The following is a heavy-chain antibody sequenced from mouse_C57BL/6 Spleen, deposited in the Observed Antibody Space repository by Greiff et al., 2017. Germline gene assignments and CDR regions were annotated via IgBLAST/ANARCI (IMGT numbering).Heavy chain of an antibody. Sequence: QVQLKQPGAELVKPGASVKLSCKASGYTFTSYWMHWVKQRPGQGLEWIGMIHPNSGSTNYNEKFKSKATLTVDKSSSTAYMQLSSLTSEDSAVYYCAREDYYGSSYVGYYAMDYWGQGTSVTVSS. V-gene: IGHV1-64*01. CDR3: AREDYYGSSYVGYYAMDY. D-gene: IGHD1-1*01. J-gene: IGHJ4*01. CDR2: IHPNSGST. CDR1: GYTFTSYW.